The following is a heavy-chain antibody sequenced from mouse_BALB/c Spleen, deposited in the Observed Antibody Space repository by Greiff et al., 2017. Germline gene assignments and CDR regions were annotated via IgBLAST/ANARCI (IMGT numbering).Heavy chain of an antibody. CDR1: GFTFSSYA. D-gene: IGHD1-1*01. CDR2: ISSGGSYT. J-gene: IGHJ3*01. CDR3: ARAPYGSSYGAY. V-gene: IGHV5-9-4*01. Sequence: EVKLMESGGGLVKPGGSLKLSCAASGFTFSSYAMSWVRQTPEKRLEWVASISSGGSYTYYPDTVTGRFTISRDNAKNTLYLEMSSLRSEDTAMYYCARAPYGSSYGAYWGQGTLVTVSA.